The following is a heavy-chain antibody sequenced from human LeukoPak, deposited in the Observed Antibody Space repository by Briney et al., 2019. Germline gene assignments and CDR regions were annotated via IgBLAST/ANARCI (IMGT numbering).Heavy chain of an antibody. CDR3: ARVHQLTEYTNSDY. CDR2: INHSGST. D-gene: IGHD6-6*01. J-gene: IGHJ4*02. CDR1: GGSFSGYY. V-gene: IGHV4-34*01. Sequence: ASETLSFTCAVYGGSFSGYYWSWIRQPPGKGLEWIGEINHSGSTNYNPSLKSRVTISVDTSKNQFSLKLSSVTAADTAVYYCARVHQLTEYTNSDYWGQGTLVTVSS.